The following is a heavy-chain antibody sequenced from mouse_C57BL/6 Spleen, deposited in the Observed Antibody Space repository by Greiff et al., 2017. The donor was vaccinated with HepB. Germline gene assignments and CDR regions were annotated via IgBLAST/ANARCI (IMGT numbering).Heavy chain of an antibody. CDR1: GYTFTSYW. Sequence: VQLQQPGAELVMPGASVKLSCKASGYTFTSYWMHWVKQRPGQGLEWIGEIDPSDSYTNYNQKFKGKSTLTVDKSSSTAYMQLSSLTSEDSAVYYCARPHYGSSWGYFDVWGTGTTVTVSS. CDR3: ARPHYGSSWGYFDV. V-gene: IGHV1-69*01. CDR2: IDPSDSYT. D-gene: IGHD1-1*01. J-gene: IGHJ1*03.